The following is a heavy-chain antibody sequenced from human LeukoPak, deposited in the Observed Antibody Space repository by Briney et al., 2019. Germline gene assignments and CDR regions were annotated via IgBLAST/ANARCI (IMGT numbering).Heavy chain of an antibody. J-gene: IGHJ4*02. Sequence: SETLSLTCTVSGGSISSGGYYWSWIRQHPGKGLEWIGYIYYSGSTYYNPSLKSRVTISVDTSKNQFSLKLSSVTAADTAVYYCARGCYDSSGYYFDYWGQGTLVTVSS. D-gene: IGHD3-22*01. CDR2: IYYSGST. CDR3: ARGCYDSSGYYFDY. V-gene: IGHV4-31*03. CDR1: GGSISSGGYY.